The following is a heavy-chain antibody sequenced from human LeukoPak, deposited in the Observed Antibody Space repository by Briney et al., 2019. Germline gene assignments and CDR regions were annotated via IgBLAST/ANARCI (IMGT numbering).Heavy chain of an antibody. J-gene: IGHJ4*02. CDR2: INHVGSEE. D-gene: IGHD1-26*01. CDR3: ARDIGHLDC. Sequence: GGSLRLSCAASVFTFSTYYMSWVRQAPGKGLEWVANINHVGSEENYVGSVKGRFTISRDNAKNSLFLQMDSLRVEDTAVYYCARDIGHLDCWGQGALVTVSS. V-gene: IGHV3-7*01. CDR1: VFTFSTYY.